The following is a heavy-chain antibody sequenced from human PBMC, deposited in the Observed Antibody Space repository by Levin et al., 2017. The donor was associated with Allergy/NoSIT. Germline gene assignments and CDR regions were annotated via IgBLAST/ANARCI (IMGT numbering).Heavy chain of an antibody. CDR2: IYYSGST. CDR3: ARERRYDPLLDY. CDR1: GGSISSGGYY. V-gene: IGHV4-31*03. Sequence: SETLSLTCTVSGGSISSGGYYWSWIRQHPGKGLEWIGYIYYSGSTYYNPSLKSRVTISVDTSKNQFSLKLSSVTAADTAVYYCARERRYDPLLDYWGQGTLVTVSS. J-gene: IGHJ4*02. D-gene: IGHD3-16*01.